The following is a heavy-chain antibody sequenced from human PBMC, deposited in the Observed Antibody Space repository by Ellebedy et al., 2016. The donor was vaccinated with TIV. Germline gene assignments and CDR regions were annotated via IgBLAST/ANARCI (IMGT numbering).Heavy chain of an antibody. V-gene: IGHV3-30*18. CDR1: GFTFSSYA. D-gene: IGHD6-19*01. Sequence: GGSLRLSXAASGFTFSSYAMNWVRQAPGKGLEWVAVISYDGSNKYYADSVKGRFTISRDNSKNTLYLQMNSLRAEDTAVYYCAKDYEDADKSGWYFDYWGQGTLVTVSS. CDR2: ISYDGSNK. CDR3: AKDYEDADKSGWYFDY. J-gene: IGHJ4*02.